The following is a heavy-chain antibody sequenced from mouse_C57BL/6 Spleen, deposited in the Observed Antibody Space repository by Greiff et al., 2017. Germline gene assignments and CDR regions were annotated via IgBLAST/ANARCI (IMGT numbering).Heavy chain of an antibody. CDR3: ARRGDGNSDC. CDR2: IYPSDSET. CDR1: GYTFTSYW. V-gene: IGHV1-61*01. J-gene: IGHJ2*01. D-gene: IGHD2-1*01. Sequence: QVQLQQPGAELVRPGSSVKLSCKASGYTFTSYWMDWVKQRPGQGLEWIGNIYPSDSETHYNQKFKDKATLTVDKSSSTAYMQLSSLTSEDSAVYYCARRGDGNSDCWGQGTTLTVSS.